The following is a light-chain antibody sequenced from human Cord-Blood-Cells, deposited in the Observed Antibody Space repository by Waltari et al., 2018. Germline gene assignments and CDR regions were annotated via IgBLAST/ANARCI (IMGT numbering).Light chain of an antibody. J-gene: IGKJ1*01. CDR2: WAS. Sequence: DIVMTQSPDSLAVSLGERATINCKSSQSVLYSSNNKNYLAWYQQKPGQPPKLLIYWASTRESGVPDRFSGSGSGTDFTLTISSLQAEDVAVYYCQQYYSTPGFDQGP. CDR3: QQYYSTPG. V-gene: IGKV4-1*01. CDR1: QSVLYSSNNKNY.